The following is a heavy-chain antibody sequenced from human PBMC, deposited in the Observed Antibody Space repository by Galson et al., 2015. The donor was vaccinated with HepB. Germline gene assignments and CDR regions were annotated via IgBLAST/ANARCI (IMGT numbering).Heavy chain of an antibody. Sequence: ETLSLTCAVYGGSFSGYYWSWIRQPPGKGLEWIGEINHSGSTNYNPSLKSRVTISVDTSKNQFSLKLSSVTAADTAVYYCARGGAIAVAGTGTFDYWGQGTLVTVSS. CDR1: GGSFSGYY. CDR2: INHSGST. V-gene: IGHV4-34*01. D-gene: IGHD6-19*01. J-gene: IGHJ4*02. CDR3: ARGGAIAVAGTGTFDY.